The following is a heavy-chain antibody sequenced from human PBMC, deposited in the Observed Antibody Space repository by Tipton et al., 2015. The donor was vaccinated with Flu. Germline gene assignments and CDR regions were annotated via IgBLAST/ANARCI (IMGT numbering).Heavy chain of an antibody. V-gene: IGHV3-7*03. D-gene: IGHD6-6*01. CDR1: GFTFSNAW. Sequence: SLRLSCAASGFTFSNAWMSWVRQAPGKGLEWVANIKQDGSEKYYVDSVKGRFTISRDNAKNSLYLQMNSLRAEDTAVYYCARTGSSSFHYYYYYYMDVWGKGTTVTVSS. J-gene: IGHJ6*03. CDR3: ARTGSSSFHYYYYYYMDV. CDR2: IKQDGSEK.